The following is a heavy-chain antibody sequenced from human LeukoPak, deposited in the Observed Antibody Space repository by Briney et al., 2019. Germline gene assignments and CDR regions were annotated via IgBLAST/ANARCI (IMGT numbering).Heavy chain of an antibody. J-gene: IGHJ4*02. D-gene: IGHD5-12*01. V-gene: IGHV3-15*01. CDR1: GFTFSYVY. Sequence: GGSLRLSCTASGFTFSYVYMTWVRQAPGKGLEWLGHIKSKTDGGTTGYAAPVKGRFTISRDDSRNTLSLQMNSLKTEDTAVYYCTTMSVPDSGCGPIDYWGQGTLVTVSS. CDR3: TTMSVPDSGCGPIDY. CDR2: IKSKTDGGTT.